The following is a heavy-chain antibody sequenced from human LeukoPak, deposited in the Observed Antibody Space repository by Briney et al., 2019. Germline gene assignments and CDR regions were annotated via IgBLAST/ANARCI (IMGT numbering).Heavy chain of an antibody. V-gene: IGHV4-59*01. D-gene: IGHD3-10*01. CDR1: GGSISSYY. CDR3: ARGAFHYYGSGSYSASTNWFDP. J-gene: IGHJ5*02. CDR2: IYYSGST. Sequence: SETLSLTCTVSGGSISSYYWSWIRQPPGKGLEWIGYIYYSGSTNYNPSLKSRVTISVDTSKNQFSLKLSSVTAADTAVYYCARGAFHYYGSGSYSASTNWFDPWAREPWSPSPQ.